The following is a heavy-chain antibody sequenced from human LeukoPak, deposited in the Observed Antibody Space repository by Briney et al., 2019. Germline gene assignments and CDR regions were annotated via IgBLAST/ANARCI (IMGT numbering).Heavy chain of an antibody. CDR3: AREESGGYFDY. Sequence: ASVKVSCKASGYTFTDYYMHWVRQAPGQGLEWMGLINPSGTNTNYAQKFRGGVTMTRDTSTSTVYMDLSSLRSEDTAMYFCAREESGGYFDYWGQGTLVTVSS. J-gene: IGHJ4*02. D-gene: IGHD2-8*02. CDR1: GYTFTDYY. V-gene: IGHV1-46*01. CDR2: INPSGTNT.